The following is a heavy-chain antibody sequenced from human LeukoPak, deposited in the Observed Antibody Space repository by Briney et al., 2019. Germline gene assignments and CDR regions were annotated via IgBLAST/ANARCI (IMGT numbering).Heavy chain of an antibody. D-gene: IGHD6-19*01. CDR2: IYSSGNT. V-gene: IGHV4-61*02. Sequence: SQTLSLTCTVSGASISSDSYYWSWIRQPAGKGLEWIWRIYSSGNTNYNPALMSRVTISLDTSKNQLSLSLSSVTAADTAVYYCARDMTGSGWNDAFDIWGQGTMVTVSS. J-gene: IGHJ3*02. CDR3: ARDMTGSGWNDAFDI. CDR1: GASISSDSYY.